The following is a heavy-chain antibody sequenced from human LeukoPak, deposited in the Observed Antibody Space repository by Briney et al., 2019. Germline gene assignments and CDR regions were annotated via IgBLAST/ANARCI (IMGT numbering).Heavy chain of an antibody. CDR3: AKGGRDYGDSSGTD. CDR2: ISGSGGST. D-gene: IGHD4-23*01. J-gene: IGHJ4*02. Sequence: GGSLRLSCAASGFTFSSYAMSWVRQAPGRGLEWVSAISGSGGSTTYAQMFQGRVILTRDTSTRTVYMELYSLRSEDTAVYYCAKGGRDYGDSSGTDWGQGTLVTVSS. CDR1: GFTFSSYA. V-gene: IGHV3-23*01.